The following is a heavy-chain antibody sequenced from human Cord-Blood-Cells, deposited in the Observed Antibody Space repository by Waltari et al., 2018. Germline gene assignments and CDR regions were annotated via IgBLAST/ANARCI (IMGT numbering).Heavy chain of an antibody. CDR2: INHSGST. J-gene: IGHJ1*01. D-gene: IGHD3-9*01. CDR1: GGSFSGYY. V-gene: IGHV4-34*01. Sequence: QVQLQQWGAGLLKPSETLSLTFAVYGGSFSGYYWSWIRQPPGKGLEWIGEINHSGSTNYNPSLKSWVTISVDTSKNQLSLELGSVTAADTAVYYCARSLRYFDWLLYFQHWGQGTLVTVSS. CDR3: ARSLRYFDWLLYFQH.